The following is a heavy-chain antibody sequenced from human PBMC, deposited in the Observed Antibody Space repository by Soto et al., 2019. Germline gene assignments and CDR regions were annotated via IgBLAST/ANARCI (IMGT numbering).Heavy chain of an antibody. Sequence: SSETLSLTCAVYGGSFSGYYWSWIRQPPGKGLEWIGEINHSGSTNYNPSLKSRVTISVXXXXXXFXLXLXXXPAAXTAVYDCAKPVIAATNRNWFDPWGQGTLVTV. V-gene: IGHV4-34*01. CDR2: INHSGST. CDR3: AKPVIAATNRNWFDP. J-gene: IGHJ5*02. CDR1: GGSFSGYY. D-gene: IGHD2-15*01.